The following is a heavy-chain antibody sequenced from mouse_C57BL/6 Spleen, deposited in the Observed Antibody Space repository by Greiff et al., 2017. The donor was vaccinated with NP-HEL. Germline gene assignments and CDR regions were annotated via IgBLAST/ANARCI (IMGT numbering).Heavy chain of an antibody. CDR2: IYPGDGDT. V-gene: IGHV1-80*01. CDR1: GYAFSSYW. CDR3: ARSPYYGSSYYYFDY. D-gene: IGHD1-1*01. J-gene: IGHJ2*01. Sequence: QVHVKQSGAELVKPGASVKISCKASGYAFSSYWMNWVKQRPGKGLEWIGQIYPGDGDTNYNGKFKGKATLTADKSSSTAYMQLSSLTSEDSAVYFCARSPYYGSSYYYFDYWGQGTTLTVSS.